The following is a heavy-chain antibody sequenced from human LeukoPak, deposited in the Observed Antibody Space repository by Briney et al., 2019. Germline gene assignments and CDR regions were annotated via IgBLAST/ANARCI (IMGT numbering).Heavy chain of an antibody. CDR1: GFTFSSYS. J-gene: IGHJ3*02. Sequence: PGGSLRLSCAASGFTFSSYSMNWVRQAPGKGLEWVSSISSSSSYIYYADSVKGRFTISRDNAKNSLYLQMNSLRAEDTAVYYCARLSSFAFDIWAKGRWSPSLQ. D-gene: IGHD3-16*02. CDR2: ISSSSSYI. V-gene: IGHV3-21*04. CDR3: ARLSSFAFDI.